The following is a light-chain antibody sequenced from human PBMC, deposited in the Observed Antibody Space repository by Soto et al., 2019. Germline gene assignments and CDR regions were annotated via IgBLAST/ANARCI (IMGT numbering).Light chain of an antibody. Sequence: LSTGETATLSCRASQTVNSDYLAWFQQRPGQAPRLLIFATSRRATDIPDRFSGSGSGTDFTLAIRRLEPEDFAVYYCHQFGYSPRTFGQATQVDIK. CDR3: HQFGYSPRT. CDR2: ATS. CDR1: QTVNSDY. J-gene: IGKJ1*01. V-gene: IGKV3-20*01.